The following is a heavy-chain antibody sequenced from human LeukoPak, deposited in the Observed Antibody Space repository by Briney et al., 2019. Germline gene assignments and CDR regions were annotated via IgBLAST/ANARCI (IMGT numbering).Heavy chain of an antibody. V-gene: IGHV3-7*01. J-gene: IGHJ4*02. CDR3: ARAPNYDSSGFPFDY. CDR2: IKQDGSEK. CDR1: GFTFSSYW. D-gene: IGHD3-22*01. Sequence: PGGSLRLSRAASGFTFSSYWMSWVRQAPGKGLEWVANIKQDGSEKYYVDSVKGRFTISRDNAKNSLYLQMNSLRAEDTAVYYCARAPNYDSSGFPFDYWGQGTLVTVSS.